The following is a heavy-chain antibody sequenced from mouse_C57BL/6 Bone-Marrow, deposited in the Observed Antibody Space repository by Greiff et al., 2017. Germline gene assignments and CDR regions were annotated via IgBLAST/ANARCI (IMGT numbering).Heavy chain of an antibody. CDR2: ISNGGGST. J-gene: IGHJ3*01. CDR3: ARHEDNWAWFAY. CDR1: GFTFSDYY. D-gene: IGHD4-1*01. Sequence: EVHLVESGGGLVQPGGSLKLSCAASGFTFSDYYMYWVRQTPEKRLEWVAYISNGGGSTYYPDTVKGRFTISRDNAKNTLYLQMSRLKSEDTAMYYCARHEDNWAWFAYWGQGTLVTVSA. V-gene: IGHV5-12*01.